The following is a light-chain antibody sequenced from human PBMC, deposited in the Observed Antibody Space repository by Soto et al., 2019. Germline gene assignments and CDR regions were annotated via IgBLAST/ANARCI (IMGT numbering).Light chain of an antibody. CDR2: DAS. CDR1: QDITTF. J-gene: IGKJ4*01. Sequence: DIQMTQYPSSLSASVGDRVTITCQATQDITTFLNWYQHKPGKAPQLLISDASSLEAGVPSRFSGSGSGTDFTLTISSLQPEDFATYYCQQYDNLPLTFGGGTKVEIK. CDR3: QQYDNLPLT. V-gene: IGKV1-33*01.